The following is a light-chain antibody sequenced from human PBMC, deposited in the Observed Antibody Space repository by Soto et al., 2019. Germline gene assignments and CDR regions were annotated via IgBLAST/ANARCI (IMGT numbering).Light chain of an antibody. Sequence: EIVLTQSPGTLSLSPGERATLSCRASQSVSSSYLAWYQQKPGQAPRLLIYGASSRATDIPDRFRGSGSGTDFTLTISRLEPEDFATYYCQQANSFPFTFGPGTKVDIK. CDR2: GAS. CDR1: QSVSSSY. CDR3: QQANSFPFT. J-gene: IGKJ3*01. V-gene: IGKV3-20*01.